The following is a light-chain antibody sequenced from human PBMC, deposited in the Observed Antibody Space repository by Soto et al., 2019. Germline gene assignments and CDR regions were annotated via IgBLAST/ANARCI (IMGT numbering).Light chain of an antibody. J-gene: IGKJ4*01. V-gene: IGKV3-15*01. Sequence: EIVMTQSPATLSVSPGETATLSCGSSQSITGNLTWYQQKPGQAPRLLIYDASTRATGIPARFSGSGSGTEFTLTISSLQSEDFEVYYCQHYNNGPLTFGGGTKVDIQ. CDR3: QHYNNGPLT. CDR2: DAS. CDR1: QSITGN.